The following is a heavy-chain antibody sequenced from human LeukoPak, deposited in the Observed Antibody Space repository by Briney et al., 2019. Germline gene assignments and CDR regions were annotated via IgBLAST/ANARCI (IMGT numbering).Heavy chain of an antibody. V-gene: IGHV4-4*02. CDR2: IYHSGST. CDR3: AREPTNNGWYFDL. Sequence: SETLSLTCAVSGGSIRSSNWWSWVRQPPGKGLEWIGQIYHSGSTNYNPSLKSRVTISVDTSKNQFSLKLSSLTAADTAVYYCAREPTNNGWYFDLWGRGTLVTVSS. D-gene: IGHD2-8*01. CDR1: GGSIRSSNW. J-gene: IGHJ2*01.